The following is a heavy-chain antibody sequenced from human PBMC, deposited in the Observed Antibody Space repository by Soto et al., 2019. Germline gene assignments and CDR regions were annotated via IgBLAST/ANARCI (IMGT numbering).Heavy chain of an antibody. CDR1: GYTFTIYC. CDR2: ISAYNGNT. V-gene: IGHV1-18*01. Sequence: ASVKVSCKASGYTFTIYCISWVRQAPGQGLEWMGWISAYNGNTNYAQKLQGRVTMTTDTSTSTAYMELRSLRSDDTAVYYCAREAQLWLRGYFDYWGQGTLVTVSS. J-gene: IGHJ4*02. D-gene: IGHD5-18*01. CDR3: AREAQLWLRGYFDY.